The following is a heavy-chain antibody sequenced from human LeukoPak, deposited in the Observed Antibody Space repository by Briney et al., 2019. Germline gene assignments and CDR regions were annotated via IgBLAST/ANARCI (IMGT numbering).Heavy chain of an antibody. D-gene: IGHD1-26*01. Sequence: GRSLRLSCAASGFTFISYGMHWVRQAPGKGLEWVAVIWYDGSNKYYADSVKGRFTISRDNSKNTLYLQMDSLRAEDTAVYYCAKDLYSGSYTSDYWGQGTLVTVSS. CDR1: GFTFISYG. J-gene: IGHJ4*02. CDR3: AKDLYSGSYTSDY. CDR2: IWYDGSNK. V-gene: IGHV3-33*06.